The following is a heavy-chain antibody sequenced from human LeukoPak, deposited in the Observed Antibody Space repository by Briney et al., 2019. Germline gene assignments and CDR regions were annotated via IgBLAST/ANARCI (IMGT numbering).Heavy chain of an antibody. CDR3: ASTGIAAAGKAAPYYYMDV. D-gene: IGHD6-13*01. V-gene: IGHV1-46*01. J-gene: IGHJ6*03. Sequence: ASVKVSCKASGYTFTSYYMHWVRQAPGQGLEWMGIINPSGGSTSYAQKFQGRVTMTRDMSTSTVYMELSSLRSEDTAVYYCASTGIAAAGKAAPYYYMDVWGKGTTVTVSS. CDR2: INPSGGST. CDR1: GYTFTSYY.